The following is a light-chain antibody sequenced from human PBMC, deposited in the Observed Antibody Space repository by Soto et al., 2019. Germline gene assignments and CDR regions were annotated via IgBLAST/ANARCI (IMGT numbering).Light chain of an antibody. CDR2: EVS. J-gene: IGLJ2*01. V-gene: IGLV2-8*01. CDR3: SSYAGSMNLI. CDR1: SSDVGGHNH. Sequence: QSALTQPPSASGSPGQSVTISCTGSSSDVGGHNHVSWYQQHPGKAPKLMIYEVSKRPSGVPDRFSGSKSVNTASLTVSGLQAEYEADYYFSSYAGSMNLIFGGGTKLTVL.